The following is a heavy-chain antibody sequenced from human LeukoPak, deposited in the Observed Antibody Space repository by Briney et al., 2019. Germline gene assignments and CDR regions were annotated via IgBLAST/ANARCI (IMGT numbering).Heavy chain of an antibody. Sequence: GGSLRLSCAASGFTFSSYSMNWVRQAPGKGLEWVSSISSSSSYIYYADSVKGRFTISRDNAKNSLYLQMNSLRAEDTAVYYCARTLVPSADCSSTSCYTGDFDYWGQGTLVTVSS. CDR2: ISSSSSYI. CDR3: ARTLVPSADCSSTSCYTGDFDY. V-gene: IGHV3-21*01. D-gene: IGHD2-2*02. J-gene: IGHJ4*02. CDR1: GFTFSSYS.